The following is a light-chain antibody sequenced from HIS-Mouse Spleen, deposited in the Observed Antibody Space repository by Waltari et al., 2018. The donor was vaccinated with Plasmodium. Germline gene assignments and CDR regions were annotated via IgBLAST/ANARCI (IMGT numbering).Light chain of an antibody. V-gene: IGLV1-44*01. CDR2: SNN. CDR1: SSNIGSNT. Sequence: SVLTQPPSASGPPGQRVTISCSGRSSNIGSNTVNWYQQLPGTAPKLLIYSNNQRPSGVPDRFSGSKSGTSASLAISGLQSEDEADYYCAAWDDSLNGVFGGGTKLTVL. CDR3: AAWDDSLNGV. J-gene: IGLJ3*02.